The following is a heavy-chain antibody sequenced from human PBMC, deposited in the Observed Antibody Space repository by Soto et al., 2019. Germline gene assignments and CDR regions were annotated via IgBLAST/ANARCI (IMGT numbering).Heavy chain of an antibody. CDR3: ARHFTGSSFYAFDI. CDR2: IYPGDSDT. J-gene: IGHJ3*02. CDR1: GYSSTRYW. Sequence: GESLKISCNGSGYSSTRYWIGWVRQMPGKGLEWMGIIYPGDSDTSYSPSFQGQVTISADKSINTAYLQWSSLKAPPTAMYYCARHFTGSSFYAFDICGQGTMVTASS. V-gene: IGHV5-51*01. D-gene: IGHD6-13*01.